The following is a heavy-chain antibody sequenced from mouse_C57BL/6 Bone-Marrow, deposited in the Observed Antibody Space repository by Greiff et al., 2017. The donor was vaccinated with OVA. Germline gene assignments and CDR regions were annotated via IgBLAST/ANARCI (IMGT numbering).Heavy chain of an antibody. J-gene: IGHJ3*01. V-gene: IGHV1-64*01. Sequence: VQLQQSGAELVKPGASVKLSCKASGYTFTSYWMHWVKQRPGQGLEWIGMIHPNSGSTNYNEKFKSKATLTVDKSSSTAYMQLSSLTSEDSAVYYCARGGLYYDYDGFAYWGQGTLVTVSA. D-gene: IGHD2-4*01. CDR3: ARGGLYYDYDGFAY. CDR2: IHPNSGST. CDR1: GYTFTSYW.